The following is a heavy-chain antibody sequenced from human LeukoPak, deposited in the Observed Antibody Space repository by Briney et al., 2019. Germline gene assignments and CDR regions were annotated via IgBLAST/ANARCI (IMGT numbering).Heavy chain of an antibody. D-gene: IGHD5-12*01. Sequence: SETLSLTCAVYGGSFSGYYWSWIRQPPGKGLEWIGEINHSGSTNYNPSLKSRVTISVDTSKNQFSLKLSSVTAADTAVYHCARRRHRTARPGVDGDYWGQGTLVTVSS. CDR2: INHSGST. CDR1: GGSFSGYY. V-gene: IGHV4-34*01. J-gene: IGHJ4*02. CDR3: ARRRHRTARPGVDGDY.